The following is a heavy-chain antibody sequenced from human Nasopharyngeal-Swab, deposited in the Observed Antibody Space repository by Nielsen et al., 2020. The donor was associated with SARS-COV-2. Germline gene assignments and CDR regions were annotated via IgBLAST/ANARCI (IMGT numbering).Heavy chain of an antibody. D-gene: IGHD6-13*01. Sequence: SCAASGFSISSYAMHWVRQATGKWPTWVAVISYDGSNKYYADSVKGRFTISRDNSKNTLYLQMNSLRAEDTAVYYCASSPGIAAPTGMDVWGQGTTVTVSS. CDR3: ASSPGIAAPTGMDV. V-gene: IGHV3-30*04. J-gene: IGHJ6*02. CDR2: ISYDGSNK. CDR1: GFSISSYA.